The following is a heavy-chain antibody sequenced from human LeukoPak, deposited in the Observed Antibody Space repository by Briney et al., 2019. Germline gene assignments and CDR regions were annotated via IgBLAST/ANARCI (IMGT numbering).Heavy chain of an antibody. CDR1: GGSFSGYY. CDR3: ARGVYIAAAQYAY. V-gene: IGHV4-34*01. CDR2: INHSGST. J-gene: IGHJ4*02. Sequence: ASETLSLTCAVYGGSFSGYYWSWIRQPPGKGLEWIGEINHSGSTNYNPSLKSRVTISVDTSKNQFSLKLSSVTAADTAVYYCARGVYIAAAQYAYWGQGTLVTVSS. D-gene: IGHD6-13*01.